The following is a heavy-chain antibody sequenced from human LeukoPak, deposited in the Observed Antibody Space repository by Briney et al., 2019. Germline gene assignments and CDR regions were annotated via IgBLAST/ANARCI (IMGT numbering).Heavy chain of an antibody. D-gene: IGHD3-22*01. J-gene: IGHJ4*02. CDR3: ALNSTGYYYDY. V-gene: IGHV3-43D*04. CDR1: GFTFDDYA. Sequence: GGSLRLSCAASGFTFDDYAMHWVRQAPGKGLEWVSLIRWDGGSTYYAGSVKGRFIISRDNSKNSLYLQMNSLRPEDTALYYCALNSTGYYYDYWGQGTLVTVSS. CDR2: IRWDGGST.